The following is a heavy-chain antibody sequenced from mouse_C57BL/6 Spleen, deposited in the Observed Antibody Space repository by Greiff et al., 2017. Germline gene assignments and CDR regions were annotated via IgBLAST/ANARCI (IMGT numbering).Heavy chain of an antibody. Sequence: EVQGVESGGDLVKPGGSLKLSCAASGFTFSSYCMSWVRQTPDKRLEWVATISSGGSYTYYPDSVKGRFTISRDNAKNTLYLQMSSLKSEDTAMYYCARHEDYCDGYAMDYWGQGTSVTVSS. V-gene: IGHV5-6*01. CDR2: ISSGGSYT. CDR1: GFTFSSYC. CDR3: ARHEDYCDGYAMDY. D-gene: IGHD1-1*01. J-gene: IGHJ4*01.